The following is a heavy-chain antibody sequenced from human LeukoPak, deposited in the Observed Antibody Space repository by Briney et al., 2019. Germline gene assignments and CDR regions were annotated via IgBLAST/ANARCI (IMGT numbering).Heavy chain of an antibody. D-gene: IGHD3-10*01. CDR2: IRYDGSNK. J-gene: IGHJ4*02. V-gene: IGHV3-30*02. CDR3: AKDDYYGSGPYSFDY. CDR1: GFTFSSYG. Sequence: PGGSLRLSCAASGFTFSSYGMHWVRQAPGKGLEWVAFIRYDGSNKYYADSVKGRFTISRDNSKNTLYLQMNSLRAEDTAVYYCAKDDYYGSGPYSFDYWGQGTLVTVSS.